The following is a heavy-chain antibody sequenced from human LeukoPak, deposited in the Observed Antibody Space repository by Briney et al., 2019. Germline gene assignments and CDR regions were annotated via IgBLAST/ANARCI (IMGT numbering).Heavy chain of an antibody. J-gene: IGHJ4*02. V-gene: IGHV3-30*18. CDR2: ISYDGSNK. CDR3: AKAPILKRAYFDY. Sequence: GGSLRLSCAAPGFTFSSYGMHWVRQAPGKGLEWVAVISYDGSNKYYADSVKGRFTISRDNSKNTLYLQMNSLRAEDTAVYYCAKAPILKRAYFDYWGQGTLVTVSS. CDR1: GFTFSSYG.